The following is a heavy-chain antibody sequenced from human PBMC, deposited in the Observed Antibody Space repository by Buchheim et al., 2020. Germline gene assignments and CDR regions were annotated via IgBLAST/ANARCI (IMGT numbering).Heavy chain of an antibody. J-gene: IGHJ4*02. V-gene: IGHV4-39*01. CDR3: ARLKRSITMTVYYFDY. Sequence: QLQLQESGPGLVKPSETLSLTCTVSGGSISSSSYYWGWIRQPPGKGLEWIGSIYYSGSTYYNPSLKCRVTISVDTSKNQFSLKLSSVTAADTAVYYCARLKRSITMTVYYFDYWGQGTL. CDR2: IYYSGST. CDR1: GGSISSSSYY. D-gene: IGHD3-22*01.